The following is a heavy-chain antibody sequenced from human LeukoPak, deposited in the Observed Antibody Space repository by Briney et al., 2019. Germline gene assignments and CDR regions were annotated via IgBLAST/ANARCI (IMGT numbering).Heavy chain of an antibody. J-gene: IGHJ4*02. CDR2: ISAYNGNT. D-gene: IGHD6-19*01. CDR1: GYTFTTYG. V-gene: IGHV1-18*01. CDR3: ARVAVSSDIFDY. Sequence: GASVNVSCKDSGYTFTTYGISWVRQAPGQGLEGMGWISAYNGNTNYAQKLQGRVTMPTDTSTSTGYMELRRRRSDDTAVYYCARVAVSSDIFDYWGQGTLVTVSS.